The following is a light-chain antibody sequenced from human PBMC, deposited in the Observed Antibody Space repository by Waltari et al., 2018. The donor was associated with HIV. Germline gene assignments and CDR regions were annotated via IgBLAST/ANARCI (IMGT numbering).Light chain of an antibody. Sequence: QSALTQPASVSGSPGQSITISCTGTSSDVGGYNYVSWYQQHPGTAPKLIIYEVSNRRSGVSNRFSGSKYGNTASLTISGLQAEDEADYYCSSYTSSSGRVFGGGTKLTVL. V-gene: IGLV2-14*01. J-gene: IGLJ3*02. CDR2: EVS. CDR1: SSDVGGYNY. CDR3: SSYTSSSGRV.